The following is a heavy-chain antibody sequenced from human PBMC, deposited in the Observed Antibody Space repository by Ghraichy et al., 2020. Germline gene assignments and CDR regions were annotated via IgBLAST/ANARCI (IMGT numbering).Heavy chain of an antibody. J-gene: IGHJ5*02. CDR3: ARDTDVRGVNPRDNWFDP. D-gene: IGHD3-10*01. Sequence: ASVKVSCKASGYTFTSYGISWVRQAPGQGLEWMGWISAYNGNTNYAQKLQGRVTMTTDTSTSTAYMELRSLRSDDTAVYYCARDTDVRGVNPRDNWFDPWGQGTLVTVS. V-gene: IGHV1-18*01. CDR1: GYTFTSYG. CDR2: ISAYNGNT.